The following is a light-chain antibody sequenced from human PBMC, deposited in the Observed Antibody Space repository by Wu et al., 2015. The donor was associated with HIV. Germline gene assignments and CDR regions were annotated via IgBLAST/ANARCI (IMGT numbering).Light chain of an antibody. Sequence: EIVMTQSPATLSVSPGGGVTLSCRASQSLSSSYLAWYQRKPGQAPRLLIYDASTRATGIPDRFSGSGSGTDFTLTISRLEPEDFAVYYCQQYNSAQGTFGQGTKVEIK. J-gene: IGKJ1*01. CDR1: QSLSSSY. CDR3: QQYNSAQGT. CDR2: DAS. V-gene: IGKV3-20*01.